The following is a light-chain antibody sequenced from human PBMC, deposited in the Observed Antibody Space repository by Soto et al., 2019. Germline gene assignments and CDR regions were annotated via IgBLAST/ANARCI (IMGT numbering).Light chain of an antibody. CDR3: QSYDSSLSVI. CDR1: SSNIGAGYD. J-gene: IGLJ2*01. CDR2: VNI. V-gene: IGLV1-40*01. Sequence: QSVLTHPPSVSGAPGQTITISCTGDSSNIGAGYDVHWYQQLPGTAPKLLIYVNINRPSGVPDRFSASRSDSSASLAITGLQAEDEADYYCQSYDSSLSVIFGGGTKLTVL.